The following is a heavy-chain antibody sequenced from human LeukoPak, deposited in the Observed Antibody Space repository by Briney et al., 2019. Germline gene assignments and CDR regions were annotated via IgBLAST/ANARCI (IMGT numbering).Heavy chain of an antibody. D-gene: IGHD3-22*01. CDR2: IYPGDSDT. CDR1: GYSFASYW. Sequence: GESLKISCKGSGYSFASYWIGWVRQMPGKGLEYMGIIYPGDSDTRYNPSFQGQVTISADKSISTTYLQWSSLKASDSAMYYCARRDDSKAFDIWSQGTVVTVSS. V-gene: IGHV5-51*01. CDR3: ARRDDSKAFDI. J-gene: IGHJ3*02.